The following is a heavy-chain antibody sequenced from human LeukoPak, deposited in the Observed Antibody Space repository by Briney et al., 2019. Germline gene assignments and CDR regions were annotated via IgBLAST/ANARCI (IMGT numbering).Heavy chain of an antibody. CDR2: ISWTSGSM. V-gene: IGHV3-9*01. J-gene: IGHJ4*02. CDR3: ARDLEDLSDY. Sequence: GRSLRLSCAASGFTFDDYAMNWVRQAPGKGLEWVSGISWTSGSMGYADSVKGRFTISRDNAKNSLYLQMNSLRAEDTALYYCARDLEDLSDYWGQGTLVTVSS. CDR1: GFTFDDYA.